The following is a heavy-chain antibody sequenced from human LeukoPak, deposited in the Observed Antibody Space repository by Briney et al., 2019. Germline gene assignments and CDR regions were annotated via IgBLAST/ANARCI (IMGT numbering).Heavy chain of an antibody. V-gene: IGHV1-18*01. CDR3: ARGVVVPAAIGWFDP. J-gene: IGHJ5*02. Sequence: ALVKVSCKASGYTFTSYGISWVRQAPGQGLEWVGWISAYNGNTNYAQKLQGRVTMTTDTSTSTAYMELRSLRSDDTAVYYCARGVVVPAAIGWFDPWGQGTLVTVSS. CDR2: ISAYNGNT. CDR1: GYTFTSYG. D-gene: IGHD2-2*02.